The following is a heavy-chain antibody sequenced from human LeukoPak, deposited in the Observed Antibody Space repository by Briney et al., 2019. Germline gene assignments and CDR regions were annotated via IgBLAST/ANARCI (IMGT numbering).Heavy chain of an antibody. CDR2: IYTSGST. CDR3: ARVPPYSSSSGGSNYYMDV. J-gene: IGHJ6*03. D-gene: IGHD6-6*01. V-gene: IGHV4-4*09. CDR1: GGSISSYY. Sequence: SETLSLTCTVSGGSISSYYWSWIRQPPGKGLEWIGYIYTSGSTNYNPSLESRVTISVDTSKNQFSLKLSSVTAADTAVYYCARVPPYSSSSGGSNYYMDVWGKGTTVTVSS.